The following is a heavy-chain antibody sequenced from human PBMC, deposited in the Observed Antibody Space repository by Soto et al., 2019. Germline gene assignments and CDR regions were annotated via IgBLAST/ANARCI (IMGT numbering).Heavy chain of an antibody. V-gene: IGHV4-30-2*01. Sequence: QLQLQESGSGLVKPSQTLSLTCAVSGGSISGTTYSWSWIRQPPAKGLEWIGYIYDSGNTYYNPSLKSQFSISVDRSKNQFSLKLSSVTAADTAVYYCARGQGAAAGHSNFDYWGQGALVTVSS. J-gene: IGHJ4*02. CDR3: ARGQGAAAGHSNFDY. CDR2: IYDSGNT. D-gene: IGHD6-13*01. CDR1: GGSISGTTYS.